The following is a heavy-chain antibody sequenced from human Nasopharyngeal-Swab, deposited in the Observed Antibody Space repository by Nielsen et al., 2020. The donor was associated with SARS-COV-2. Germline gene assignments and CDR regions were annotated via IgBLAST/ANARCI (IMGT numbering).Heavy chain of an antibody. V-gene: IGHV3-74*01. CDR3: ARGVEYYDFWSGYSEY. D-gene: IGHD3-3*01. CDR1: GFTFSSYW. CDR2: INSDGSST. J-gene: IGHJ4*02. Sequence: GESLKISCAASGFTFSSYWMHWVRQAPGKGLVWVSRINSDGSSTSYADSVKGRFTISRDNAKNTLYLQMNSLRAEDTAVYYCARGVEYYDFWSGYSEYWGQGTPVTVSS.